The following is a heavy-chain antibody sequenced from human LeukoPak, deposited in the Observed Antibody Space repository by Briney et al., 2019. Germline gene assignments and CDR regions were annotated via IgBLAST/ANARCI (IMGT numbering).Heavy chain of an antibody. D-gene: IGHD3-22*01. CDR3: ARAKNSYYYDSSAWNFDN. CDR1: GGTFSSYA. CDR2: IIPIFGTA. Sequence: SVKVSCKASGGTFSSYAISWVRQAPGQGLEWMGGIIPIFGTANYAQKFQGRVTITADESTSTAYMELSSLRSEDTAVYYCARAKNSYYYDSSAWNFDNWGQGTLVTVSS. J-gene: IGHJ4*02. V-gene: IGHV1-69*13.